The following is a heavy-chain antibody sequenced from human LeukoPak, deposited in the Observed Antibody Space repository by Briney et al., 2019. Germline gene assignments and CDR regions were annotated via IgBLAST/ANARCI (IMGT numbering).Heavy chain of an antibody. CDR3: ASGIVVVVAATHYYYMDV. V-gene: IGHV1-69*06. CDR2: IIPIFGTA. D-gene: IGHD2-15*01. CDR1: GGTFSSYA. J-gene: IGHJ6*03. Sequence: GASVKVSCTASGGTFSSYAISWVRQAPGQGLEWMGGIIPIFGTANYAQKFQGRVTITADKSTSTAYMELSSLRSEDTAVYYCASGIVVVVAATHYYYMDVWGKGTTVTVSS.